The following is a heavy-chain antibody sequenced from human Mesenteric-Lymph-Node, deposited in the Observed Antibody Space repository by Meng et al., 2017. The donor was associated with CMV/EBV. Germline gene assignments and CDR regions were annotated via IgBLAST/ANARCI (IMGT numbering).Heavy chain of an antibody. CDR1: GFTFSSYA. CDR2: ISNSGGMT. Sequence: GESLKISCAASGFTFSSYAMTWVRQAPGKGLEWVSSISNSGGMTYYADSVKGRFTISRDNSKNTLYLQTNSLRLEDTAVYYCAKEALGSHPYNWIDPWGQGTVVTVSS. D-gene: IGHD6-19*01. J-gene: IGHJ5*02. CDR3: AKEALGSHPYNWIDP. V-gene: IGHV3-23*01.